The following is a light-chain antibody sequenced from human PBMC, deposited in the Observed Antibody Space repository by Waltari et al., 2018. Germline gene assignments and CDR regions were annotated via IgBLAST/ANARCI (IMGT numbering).Light chain of an antibody. V-gene: IGKV1-13*02. CDR2: YAN. CDR1: QGISSY. Sequence: IQMSESPSSLSESLGNRVTITCRASQGISSYLNWYQQKPGKAPKLLIYYANSLASGVPSRFSGSGSGTEFTLTISSLQPEDFATYYCQQGNSNPWTFGQGTKVEIK. CDR3: QQGNSNPWT. J-gene: IGKJ1*01.